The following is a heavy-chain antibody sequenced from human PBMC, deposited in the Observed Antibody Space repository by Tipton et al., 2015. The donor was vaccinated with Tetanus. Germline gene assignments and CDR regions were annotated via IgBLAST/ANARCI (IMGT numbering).Heavy chain of an antibody. V-gene: IGHV4-30-4*01. CDR1: GGSISNDNYY. CDR3: AGLPVGGGYSAHHYFLH. Sequence: TLSLTCTVSGGSISNDNYYWSWIRQPPGKGLEWIGYMFYSGSAYYNPSLKSRITISMDTSRNQFSLNLSSVTAADTAVYYCAGLPVGGGYSAHHYFLHWGQGTLVTVSS. J-gene: IGHJ4*02. CDR2: MFYSGSA. D-gene: IGHD4-23*01.